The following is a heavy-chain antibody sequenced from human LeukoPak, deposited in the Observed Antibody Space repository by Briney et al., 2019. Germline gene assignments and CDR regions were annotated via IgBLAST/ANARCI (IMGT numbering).Heavy chain of an antibody. CDR2: IYHSGST. Sequence: PSETLSLTCAVSGGSISSSNWWSWVRQPPGKGLEWIGEIYHSGSTNYNPSLKSRVTISVDKSKNQFSPKLSSVTAADTAVYYCARDSGSGSYYNGNWFDPWGQGTLVTVSS. D-gene: IGHD3-10*01. CDR3: ARDSGSGSYYNGNWFDP. V-gene: IGHV4-4*02. J-gene: IGHJ5*02. CDR1: GGSISSSNW.